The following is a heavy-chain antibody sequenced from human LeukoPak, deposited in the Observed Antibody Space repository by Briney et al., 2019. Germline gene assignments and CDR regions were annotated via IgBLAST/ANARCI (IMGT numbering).Heavy chain of an antibody. D-gene: IGHD4-23*01. Sequence: SQTLSLTCAIFGDSVSSYSAAWSWIRQSPSRGLEWLGRTYYRSKWYNDYAVSVKSRITINPDTSKNQFSLQLTSVTPEDTAVYYCARFGGHDAFDIWGQGTMVTVSS. CDR2: TYYRSKWYN. J-gene: IGHJ3*02. CDR1: GDSVSSYSAA. CDR3: ARFGGHDAFDI. V-gene: IGHV6-1*01.